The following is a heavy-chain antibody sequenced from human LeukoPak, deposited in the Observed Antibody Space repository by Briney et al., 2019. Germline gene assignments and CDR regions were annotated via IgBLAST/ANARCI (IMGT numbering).Heavy chain of an antibody. V-gene: IGHV3-7*01. Sequence: PGGSLRLSCVGSGSTFNGHWLTWVRQAPGRGLEWVAIIKEDGRQAYYMDSVKGRFTISRDNSKKSLYLQMNSLRIEDTAVYFCARDLTNGYYGGLDYWGQGTLVTVSS. CDR2: IKEDGRQA. D-gene: IGHD3-3*01. CDR1: GSTFNGHW. J-gene: IGHJ4*02. CDR3: ARDLTNGYYGGLDY.